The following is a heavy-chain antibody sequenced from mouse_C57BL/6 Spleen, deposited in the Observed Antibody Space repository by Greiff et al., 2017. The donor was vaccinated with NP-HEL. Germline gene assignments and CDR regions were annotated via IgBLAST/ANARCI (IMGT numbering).Heavy chain of an antibody. CDR1: GYAFSSSW. J-gene: IGHJ3*01. Sequence: VQLQQSGPELVKPGASVKISCKASGYAFSSSWMNWVKQRPGKGLEWIGRFYPGDGDTNYNGKFKGKATLTADKSSSTAYMQLSSLTSEDSAVYFCASPDFYYYGSSPWFAYWGQGTLVTVSA. D-gene: IGHD1-1*01. CDR3: ASPDFYYYGSSPWFAY. CDR2: FYPGDGDT. V-gene: IGHV1-82*01.